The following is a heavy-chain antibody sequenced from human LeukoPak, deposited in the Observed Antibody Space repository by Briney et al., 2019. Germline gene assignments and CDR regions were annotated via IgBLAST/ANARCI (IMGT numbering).Heavy chain of an antibody. CDR1: GFTFNTYG. Sequence: GGSLRLSCAASGFTFNTYGMHWVRQVPGKGLEWMTFIRFDGSEKYYADSVKGRFTISRDYSKNTLFLQMSSLRPEDTAVYYCALGKNFGYHYFDFWGQGALVTVSS. V-gene: IGHV3-30*02. J-gene: IGHJ4*02. CDR2: IRFDGSEK. D-gene: IGHD2-2*03. CDR3: ALGKNFGYHYFDF.